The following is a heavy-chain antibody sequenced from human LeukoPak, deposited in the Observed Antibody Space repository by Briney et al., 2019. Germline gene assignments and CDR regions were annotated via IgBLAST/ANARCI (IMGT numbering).Heavy chain of an antibody. CDR3: ARGPVPVAGFAFDI. Sequence: GGSLRLSCAASGFTFSSYAMSWVRQAPGKGLEWVSYISSSSSTIYYADSVKGRFTISRDNAKNSLYLQMNSLRAEDTAVYYCARGPVPVAGFAFDIWGQGTMVTVSS. V-gene: IGHV3-48*01. J-gene: IGHJ3*02. CDR1: GFTFSSYA. CDR2: ISSSSSTI. D-gene: IGHD2-2*01.